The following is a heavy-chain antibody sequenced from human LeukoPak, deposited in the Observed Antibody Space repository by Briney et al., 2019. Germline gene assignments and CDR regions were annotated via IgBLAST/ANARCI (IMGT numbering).Heavy chain of an antibody. D-gene: IGHD3-3*01. J-gene: IGHJ2*01. V-gene: IGHV4-39*07. Sequence: PSETLSLTCTVSGGSISSSSYYWGWIRQPPGKGLEWIGSIYYSGSTYYNPSLKSRVTMSVDTSKNQFSLKLSSVTAADTAVYYCARVDFWSGYRNWYFDLWGRGTLVTVSS. CDR1: GGSISSSSYY. CDR3: ARVDFWSGYRNWYFDL. CDR2: IYYSGST.